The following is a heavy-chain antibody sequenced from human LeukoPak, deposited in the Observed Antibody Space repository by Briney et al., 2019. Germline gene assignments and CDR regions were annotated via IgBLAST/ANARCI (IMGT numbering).Heavy chain of an antibody. CDR1: GYTFTGYY. J-gene: IGHJ4*02. Sequence: GASVKVSCKASGYTFTGYYMHWVRQAPGQGLEWMGRINPNSGGTNYAQKFQGRVTMTRDTSISTAYMELRSLRSDDTALYYCARDTRWAQLDYWGQGTLVTVSS. V-gene: IGHV1-2*06. D-gene: IGHD3-16*01. CDR2: INPNSGGT. CDR3: ARDTRWAQLDY.